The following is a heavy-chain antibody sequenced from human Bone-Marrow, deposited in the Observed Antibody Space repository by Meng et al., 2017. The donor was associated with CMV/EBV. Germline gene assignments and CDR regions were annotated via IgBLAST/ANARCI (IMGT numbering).Heavy chain of an antibody. CDR3: ARDNYDFWSGYFPYYYYGMDV. J-gene: IGHJ6*02. D-gene: IGHD3-3*01. CDR1: GFSFSNHA. CDR2: ISSSSSYI. V-gene: IGHV3-21*01. Sequence: GESLKISCAASGFSFSNHAMHWVRQAPGKGLEWVSSISSSSSYIYYADSVKGRFTISRDNAKNSLYLQMNSLRAEDTAVYYCARDNYDFWSGYFPYYYYGMDVWGQGTTVTVSS.